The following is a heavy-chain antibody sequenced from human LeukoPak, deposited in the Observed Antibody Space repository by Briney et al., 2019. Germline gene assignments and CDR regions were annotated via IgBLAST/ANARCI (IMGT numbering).Heavy chain of an antibody. J-gene: IGHJ5*02. CDR1: GFTFSSFD. D-gene: IGHD2-2*01. CDR3: ARADCSGSTCYLRRSWFDP. Sequence: GGSLRLSCAASGFTFSSFDMNWVRQAPGKGLEWVSSISTSSRYIYYRDSVKGRFTISRDDAKNSLYLQMNSLRVEDTAVYYCARADCSGSTCYLRRSWFDPWGQGTVVTVSS. CDR2: ISTSSRYI. V-gene: IGHV3-21*01.